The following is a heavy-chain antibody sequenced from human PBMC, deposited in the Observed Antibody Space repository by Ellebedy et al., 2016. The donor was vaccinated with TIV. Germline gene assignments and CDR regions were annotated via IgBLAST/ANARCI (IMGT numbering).Heavy chain of an antibody. V-gene: IGHV4-59*12. D-gene: IGHD2-15*01. CDR1: GGSIRSYY. J-gene: IGHJ5*02. CDR3: AREGGSWQSHPDWFDP. Sequence: SETLSLTCTVSGGSIRSYYWSWIRQPPGKGLEWIGYIYYSGSTNYSPSLKSRVTISVDTSRNQFSLKLSSVTAADTAVYYCAREGGSWQSHPDWFDPWGQGTLVTVSS. CDR2: IYYSGST.